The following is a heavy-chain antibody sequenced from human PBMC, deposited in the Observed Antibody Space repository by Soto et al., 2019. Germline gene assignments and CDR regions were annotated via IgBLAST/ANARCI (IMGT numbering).Heavy chain of an antibody. V-gene: IGHV4-4*02. D-gene: IGHD6-13*01. J-gene: IGHJ4*02. CDR3: ATAAMGGSSWPFDY. Sequence: QVQLQESGPGLVKPSGTLSLTCAVSGGSISSSNWWSWVRQPPGKGLEWIGKIYHSGNTNYHPSHKTPVTLPLDKPKNQSSRNLSSLTAADTAVYHGATAAMGGSSWPFDYWGQGTLVTVSS. CDR2: IYHSGNT. CDR1: GGSISSSNW.